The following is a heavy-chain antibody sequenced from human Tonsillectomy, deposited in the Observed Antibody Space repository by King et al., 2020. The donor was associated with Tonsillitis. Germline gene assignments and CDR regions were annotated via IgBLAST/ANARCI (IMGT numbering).Heavy chain of an antibody. CDR3: ARDPDYGGNSGFDY. J-gene: IGHJ4*02. V-gene: IGHV3-33*05. Sequence: VQLMESGGGVVQPGRSLRLSCAASGFTFSSYGMHWVRQTPGKGLEWVAVISFDGSTKYYADSVMGRFSISRDNSKNKVYLQMNFLRAEDTAVYYCARDPDYGGNSGFDYWGQGTLVTVSS. CDR1: GFTFSSYG. D-gene: IGHD4-23*01. CDR2: ISFDGSTK.